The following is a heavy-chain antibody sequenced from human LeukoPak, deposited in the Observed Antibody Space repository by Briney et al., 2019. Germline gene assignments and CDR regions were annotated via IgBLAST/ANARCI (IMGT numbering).Heavy chain of an antibody. D-gene: IGHD1-1*01. CDR3: ARPGVWGTASDAFDI. Sequence: SETLSLTCTVSGGSLSSYYWSWIRQPPGKGLERIGYIYYSGSTNYNPSLKSRVTISVDTSKNQFSLKLGSVTAADTAVYYCARPGVWGTASDAFDIWGQGTMVTVSS. CDR2: IYYSGST. CDR1: GGSLSSYY. V-gene: IGHV4-59*08. J-gene: IGHJ3*02.